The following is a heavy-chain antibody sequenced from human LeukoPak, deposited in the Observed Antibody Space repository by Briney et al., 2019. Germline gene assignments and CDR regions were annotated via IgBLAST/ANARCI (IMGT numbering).Heavy chain of an antibody. CDR1: GYTFTSYG. CDR3: ARMEWELYYFDY. CDR2: ISAYNGNT. Sequence: ASVKVSCEASGYTFTSYGISWVRQAPGQGLEWMGWISAYNGNTNYAQKLQGRVTMTTDTSTSTAYMELRSLRSDDTAVYYCARMEWELYYFDYWGQGTLVTVSA. D-gene: IGHD1-26*01. V-gene: IGHV1-18*01. J-gene: IGHJ4*02.